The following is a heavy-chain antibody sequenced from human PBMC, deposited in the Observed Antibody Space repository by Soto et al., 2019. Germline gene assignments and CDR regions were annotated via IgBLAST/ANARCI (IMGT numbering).Heavy chain of an antibody. CDR1: GFTFSSYA. CDR2: ISGSGGST. V-gene: IGHV3-23*01. D-gene: IGHD3-22*01. CDR3: AKDSSNYYDSSGYYEPGFDY. J-gene: IGHJ4*02. Sequence: LRLSCAASGFTFSSYAMSWVRQAPGKGLEWVSAISGSGGSTYYADSVKGRFTISRDNSKNTLDLQMNNLRAEDTAVYYCAKDSSNYYDSSGYYEPGFDYWGQGTLVTVSS.